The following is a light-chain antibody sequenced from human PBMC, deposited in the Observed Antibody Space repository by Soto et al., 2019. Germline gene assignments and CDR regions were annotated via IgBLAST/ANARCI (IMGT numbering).Light chain of an antibody. J-gene: IGLJ3*02. CDR2: EVT. CDR1: SSDVGGYNF. Sequence: QSALTQPPSASGSPGQSVTISCTGTSSDVGGYNFVSWYQQHPGKVPKLMIYEVTKRPSGVPSRFSGSKSGNTASLTVSGLQAEDEAHYYCSSYAGSTNLGVFGGGTKLTVL. CDR3: SSYAGSTNLGV. V-gene: IGLV2-8*01.